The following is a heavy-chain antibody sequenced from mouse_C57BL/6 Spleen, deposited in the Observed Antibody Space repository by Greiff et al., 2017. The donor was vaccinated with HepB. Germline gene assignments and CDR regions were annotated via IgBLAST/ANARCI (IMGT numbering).Heavy chain of an antibody. CDR3: ASPLATGNYAMDY. V-gene: IGHV1-69*01. Sequence: QVQLQQSGAELVMPGASVKLSCKASGYTFTSYWMHWVKQRPGQGLEWIGEIDPSDSYTNYNQKFKGKSTLTVDKSSSTAYMQLSSLTSEDSAVYYCASPLATGNYAMDYWGQGTSVTVSS. J-gene: IGHJ4*01. CDR2: IDPSDSYT. CDR1: GYTFTSYW. D-gene: IGHD4-1*01.